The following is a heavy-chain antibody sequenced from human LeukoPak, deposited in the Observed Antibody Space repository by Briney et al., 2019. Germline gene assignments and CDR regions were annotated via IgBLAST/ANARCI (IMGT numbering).Heavy chain of an antibody. Sequence: ASVKVSCKASGYTFTSYGISWVRQAPGQGLEWMGWISAYNGNTNYAQKFQGRVTITADKSTSTAYMELSSLRSEDTAVYYCARHEGFGELLGYFDYWGQGTLVTVSS. J-gene: IGHJ4*02. CDR3: ARHEGFGELLGYFDY. V-gene: IGHV1-18*01. CDR2: ISAYNGNT. CDR1: GYTFTSYG. D-gene: IGHD3-10*01.